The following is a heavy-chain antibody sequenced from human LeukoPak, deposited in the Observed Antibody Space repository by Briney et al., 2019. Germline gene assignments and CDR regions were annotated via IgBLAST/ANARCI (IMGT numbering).Heavy chain of an antibody. CDR1: GFTVSSSY. J-gene: IGHJ4*02. CDR3: ARSPPASPFDY. Sequence: GGSLRLSCAASGFTVSSSYMSWVRQAPGKGLEWVSIIYSGGDTYYADSVKGRFTISRDISENTLYLQMDNLRAEDTAFYYCARSPPASPFDYWGQGTLVTVSS. CDR2: IYSGGDT. D-gene: IGHD2-2*01. V-gene: IGHV3-53*01.